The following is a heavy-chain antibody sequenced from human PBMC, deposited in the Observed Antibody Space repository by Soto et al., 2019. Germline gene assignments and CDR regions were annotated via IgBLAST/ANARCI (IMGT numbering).Heavy chain of an antibody. CDR2: ISAYNGNT. Sequence: QVQLVQSGAEVKKPGASVKVSCEASGYTFTSYAISWVRQAPGQGLEWMGCISAYNGNTNYAQKLQGRVTITPDTSTSTAYMEVRRLRSDDMAVYYCARDAPAADFCGKGNLVTVSS. CDR1: GYTFTSYA. J-gene: IGHJ4*02. CDR3: ARDAPAADF. V-gene: IGHV1-18*03.